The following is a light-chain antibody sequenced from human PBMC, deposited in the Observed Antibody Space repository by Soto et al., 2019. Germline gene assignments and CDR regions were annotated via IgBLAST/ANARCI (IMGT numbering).Light chain of an antibody. J-gene: IGLJ1*01. V-gene: IGLV2-14*01. Sequence: QSVLTQPASVSGSPGQSITISCTGTSSDVGGYNYVSWYQQHPGKAPKLMIYDVSNRPSGVSNRFSGSKSGNTASLTISGLQAEDEADYYCRSYTSSSTFYVFGTGTNLPVL. CDR3: RSYTSSSTFYV. CDR1: SSDVGGYNY. CDR2: DVS.